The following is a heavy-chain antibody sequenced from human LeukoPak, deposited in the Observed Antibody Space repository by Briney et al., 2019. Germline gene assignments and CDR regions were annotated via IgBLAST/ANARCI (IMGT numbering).Heavy chain of an antibody. J-gene: IGHJ6*02. Sequence: PGRSLRLSCAASGFTFSSYAMHWVRQAPGKGLEWVAVVSYDGSNKYYADSVKGRFTISRDNSKNTPYLQMNSLRAEDTAVYYCARDLGDTAMDPNYYYYGMDVWGQGTTVTVSS. CDR1: GFTFSSYA. V-gene: IGHV3-30-3*01. D-gene: IGHD5-18*01. CDR2: VSYDGSNK. CDR3: ARDLGDTAMDPNYYYYGMDV.